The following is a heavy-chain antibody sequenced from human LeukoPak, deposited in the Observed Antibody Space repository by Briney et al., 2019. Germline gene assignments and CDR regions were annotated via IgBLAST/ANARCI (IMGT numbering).Heavy chain of an antibody. J-gene: IGHJ4*02. CDR3: AKHLVSAYGHPKHFDY. V-gene: IGHV4-59*08. D-gene: IGHD4-17*01. CDR1: RGSISGYY. CDR2: IYYSGTT. Sequence: SETLSLTCTVSRGSISGYYWSWIRQPPGKGLEWIGYIYYSGTTNYNPSLESRVTMSVDTSKNLFSLNLISVTAADTAVYYCAKHLVSAYGHPKHFDYWGQGILVTVSS.